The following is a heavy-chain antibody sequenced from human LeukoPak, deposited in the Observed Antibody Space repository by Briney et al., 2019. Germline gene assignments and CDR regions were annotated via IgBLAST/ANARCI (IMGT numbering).Heavy chain of an antibody. D-gene: IGHD2/OR15-2a*01. J-gene: IGHJ4*02. CDR1: GFTFSSYW. CDR3: GRGPPFDQAIDY. V-gene: IGHV3-74*01. Sequence: QPGGSLRLSCAASGFTFSSYWMHWGRQSPGKGLVWVSRINTDGSSTTYADSVKGRFTISRDNAKNTLYLQMDSLRAEDTAVYYCGRGPPFDQAIDYWGQGTLVTVSS. CDR2: INTDGSST.